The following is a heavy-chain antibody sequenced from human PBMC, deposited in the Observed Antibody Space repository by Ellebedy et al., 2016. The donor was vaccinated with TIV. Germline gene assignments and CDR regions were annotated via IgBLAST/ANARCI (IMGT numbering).Heavy chain of an antibody. D-gene: IGHD2-21*01. J-gene: IGHJ4*03. CDR1: GFTFSSYD. CDR3: ARVRFGDTAVDY. V-gene: IGHV3-13*01. CDR2: IGTAGDT. Sequence: GESLKISCAASGFTFSSYDMHWVRQGTGKGLEWVSAIGTAGDTYYPGSVKGHFTISRENAKNSLYLQITSLRAEDTAVYYCARVRFGDTAVDYWGQGTLVTVSS.